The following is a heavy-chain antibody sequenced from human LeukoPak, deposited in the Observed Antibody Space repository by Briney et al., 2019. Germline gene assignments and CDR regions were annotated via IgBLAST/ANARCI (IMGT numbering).Heavy chain of an antibody. V-gene: IGHV4-30-4*08. D-gene: IGHD5-18*01. J-gene: IGHJ6*03. Sequence: SQTLSLTCTVSGGSISSGDYYWSWIRQPSGKGLEWIGYIYYSGSTYYNPSLKSRVTISVDTSKNQFSLKLSSVTAADTAVYYCARVRRVQLWLMGYYYYYMDVWGKGTTVTVSS. CDR1: GGSISSGDYY. CDR2: IYYSGST. CDR3: ARVRRVQLWLMGYYYYYMDV.